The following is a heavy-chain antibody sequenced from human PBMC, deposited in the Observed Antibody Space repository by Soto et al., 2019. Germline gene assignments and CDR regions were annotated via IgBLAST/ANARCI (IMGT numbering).Heavy chain of an antibody. D-gene: IGHD1-1*01. CDR2: ISSSSSYI. CDR3: ARDLKNWNEGGGDAFDI. J-gene: IGHJ3*02. Sequence: EVQLVESGGGLVKPGGSLRLSCAASGFTFSSYSMNWVRQAPGKGLEWVSSISSSSSYIYYADSVKGRFTISRDNAKNSLYLQMNSLRAEDTAVYYCARDLKNWNEGGGDAFDIWGQGTMVTVSS. CDR1: GFTFSSYS. V-gene: IGHV3-21*01.